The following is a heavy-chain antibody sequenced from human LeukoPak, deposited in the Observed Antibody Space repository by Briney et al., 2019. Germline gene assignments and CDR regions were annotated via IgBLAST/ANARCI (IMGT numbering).Heavy chain of an antibody. CDR2: ISSSSSTI. D-gene: IGHD3-16*01. V-gene: IGHV3-48*01. J-gene: IGHJ4*02. CDR3: ARDGAVGGGGY. Sequence: PGGSLRLSCAASGFTFSSYSMNWVRQAPGKGLEWVSYISSSSSTIYYADSVKGRFTISRDNTKNSLYLKMNSLRAEDTAVYYCARDGAVGGGGYWGQGTLVTVSS. CDR1: GFTFSSYS.